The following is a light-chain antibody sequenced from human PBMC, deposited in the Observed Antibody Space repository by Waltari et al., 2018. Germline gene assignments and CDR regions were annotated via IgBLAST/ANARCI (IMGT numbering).Light chain of an antibody. CDR1: QCVSRA. CDR2: GAS. Sequence: EIVLTQSPGTLSLSLGDRATLSCRASQCVSRALAWYQQKPGQAPRLLIYGASTRATGIPDRFSGSGSGTDFSLTISRLEPDDFAVYYCQHYLRLPVTFGQGTTVEI. J-gene: IGKJ1*01. V-gene: IGKV3-20*01. CDR3: QHYLRLPVT.